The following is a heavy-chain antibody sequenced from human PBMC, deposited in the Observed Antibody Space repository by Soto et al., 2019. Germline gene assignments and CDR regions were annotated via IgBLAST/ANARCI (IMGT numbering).Heavy chain of an antibody. CDR3: ARQRTTVVTQAYFDH. J-gene: IGHJ4*02. V-gene: IGHV4-39*01. CDR2: IYYSGTT. D-gene: IGHD4-17*01. CDR1: GGSISTSNYY. Sequence: ASETLSLTCTVSGGSISTSNYYWGWVRQPPGKGLDWIGNIYYSGTTYYNPSLKSRVTISVDTSKNQFSLTLNSVTAADAAVYYCARQRTTVVTQAYFDHWGQGTLVTVSS.